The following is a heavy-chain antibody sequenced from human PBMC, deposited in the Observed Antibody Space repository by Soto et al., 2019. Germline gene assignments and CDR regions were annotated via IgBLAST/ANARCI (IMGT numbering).Heavy chain of an antibody. CDR1: GDSISNLDYF. J-gene: IGHJ5*01. D-gene: IGHD7-27*01. CDR2: IYKSATT. CDR3: ARGRYCLTGRCFPNWFDS. Sequence: SETLSLTCSVSGDSISNLDYFWAWIRQPPGQALEYIGYIYKSATTYYNPSFGSRVAISVDTSKSQFSLNVTSVTAADTAVYFCARGRYCLTGRCFPNWFDSWGQGALVTVSS. V-gene: IGHV4-30-4*01.